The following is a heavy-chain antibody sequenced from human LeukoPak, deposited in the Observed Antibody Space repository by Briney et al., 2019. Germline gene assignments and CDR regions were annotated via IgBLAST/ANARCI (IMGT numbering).Heavy chain of an antibody. J-gene: IGHJ6*03. Sequence: PSETLSLTCAVYGGSFSGYYWSWIRQPPGKGLEWIGEINHSGSTNYNPSLKSRVTISVDTSKNQFSLKLSSVTAADTAVYYCARGYCSGGSCYYMDVWGKGTTVTVSS. V-gene: IGHV4-34*01. CDR1: GGSFSGYY. CDR3: ARGYCSGGSCYYMDV. D-gene: IGHD2-15*01. CDR2: INHSGST.